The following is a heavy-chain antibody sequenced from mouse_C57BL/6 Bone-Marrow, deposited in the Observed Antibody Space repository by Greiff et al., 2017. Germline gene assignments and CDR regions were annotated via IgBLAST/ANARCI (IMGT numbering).Heavy chain of an antibody. D-gene: IGHD1-1*01. CDR1: GYTFTTYP. CDR2: FHPYNDDT. J-gene: IGHJ3*01. Sequence: QVHVKQSGAELVKPGASVKMSCKASGYTFTTYPIEWMKQNHGKSLEWIGNFHPYNDDTKYNEKFKGKATLTVEKSSSTVYLELSRLTSDDSAVYYCARKSLYGSSLAYWGQGTLVTVSA. CDR3: ARKSLYGSSLAY. V-gene: IGHV1-47*01.